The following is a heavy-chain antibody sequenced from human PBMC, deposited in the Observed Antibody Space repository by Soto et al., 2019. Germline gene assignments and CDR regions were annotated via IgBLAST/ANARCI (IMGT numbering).Heavy chain of an antibody. Sequence: QVQLVQSGAEVKKPVSSVKVSCKASGGTFSSYAISWVRQAPGQGLEWMGGIIPIFGTANYAQKFQGRVTITADESTSTAYMELSSLRSEDTAVYYCARAFHYGDYANYYYYGMDVWGQGTTVTVSS. J-gene: IGHJ6*02. CDR2: IIPIFGTA. CDR1: GGTFSSYA. D-gene: IGHD4-17*01. CDR3: ARAFHYGDYANYYYYGMDV. V-gene: IGHV1-69*01.